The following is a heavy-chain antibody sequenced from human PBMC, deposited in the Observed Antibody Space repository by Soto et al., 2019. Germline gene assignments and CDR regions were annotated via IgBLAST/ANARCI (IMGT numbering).Heavy chain of an antibody. V-gene: IGHV4-34*01. J-gene: IGHJ4*02. CDR1: GESFSGYY. Sequence: QVQLQQWGAGLLKSSETLSLTCAVYGESFSGYYWSWIRQPPGKGLEWIGEINHSGSTNYNPSLKSRVTISVDTSKNQFSLKLSSVTAADTAVYYCASRQLVFYQGFDYWGQGTLVTVSS. D-gene: IGHD6-6*01. CDR2: INHSGST. CDR3: ASRQLVFYQGFDY.